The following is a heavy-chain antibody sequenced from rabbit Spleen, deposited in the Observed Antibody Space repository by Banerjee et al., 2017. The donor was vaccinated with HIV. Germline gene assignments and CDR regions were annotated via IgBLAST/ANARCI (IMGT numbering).Heavy chain of an antibody. J-gene: IGHJ4*01. Sequence: QEQLVESGGGLVQPGGSLKLSCKASGFDFSNYGVTWVRQAPGKGLEWIGCIDGGISISTWYANWAKGRFTISKTSSTTVTLQMSSLTAADTATYFCARDLGYDDYSEKGYFNLWGPGTLSPS. D-gene: IGHD2-1*01. CDR1: GFDFSNYG. CDR3: ARDLGYDDYSEKGYFNL. CDR2: IDGGISIST. V-gene: IGHV1S45*01.